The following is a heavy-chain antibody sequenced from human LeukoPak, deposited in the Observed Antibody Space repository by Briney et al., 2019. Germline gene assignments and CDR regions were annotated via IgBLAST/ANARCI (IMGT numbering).Heavy chain of an antibody. Sequence: PGGSLRLSCAASGFTFSSYGMHWVRQAPGKGLEWVAVISYDGSNKYYADSVKGRFTISRDNSKNTLYLQMNSLRAEDTAVYYCARTGRDSSSWFKNWGQGTLVTVSS. CDR3: ARTGRDSSSWFKN. CDR1: GFTFSSYG. J-gene: IGHJ4*02. V-gene: IGHV3-30*03. CDR2: ISYDGSNK. D-gene: IGHD6-13*01.